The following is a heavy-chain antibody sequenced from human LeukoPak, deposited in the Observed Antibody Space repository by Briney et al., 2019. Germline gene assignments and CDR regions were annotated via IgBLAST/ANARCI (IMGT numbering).Heavy chain of an antibody. CDR2: ISSSSSYI. CDR1: GFTFSSYS. CDR3: AKGLFTAMATDAFDI. J-gene: IGHJ3*02. V-gene: IGHV3-21*01. D-gene: IGHD5-18*01. Sequence: PGGSLRLSCAASGFTFSSYSMNWVRQAPGKGLEWVSSISSSSSYIYYADSVKGRFTISRDNAKNSLYLQMNSLRAEDTAVYYCAKGLFTAMATDAFDIWGQGTMVTVSS.